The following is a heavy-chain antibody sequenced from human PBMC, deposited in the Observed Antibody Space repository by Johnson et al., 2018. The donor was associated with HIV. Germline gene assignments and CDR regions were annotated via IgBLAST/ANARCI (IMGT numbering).Heavy chain of an antibody. Sequence: VQLVESGGGVVQHGRSLRLSCAASGFTFSSYAMHWVRQAPGKGLEWVAVISYDGSNKYYADSVKGRFTISRDNSKNTLYLQMNSLRAEDTAVYYCAREVKRYAFDIWGQGTMVTVSS. CDR1: GFTFSSYA. J-gene: IGHJ3*02. CDR2: ISYDGSNK. V-gene: IGHV3-30*04. CDR3: AREVKRYAFDI.